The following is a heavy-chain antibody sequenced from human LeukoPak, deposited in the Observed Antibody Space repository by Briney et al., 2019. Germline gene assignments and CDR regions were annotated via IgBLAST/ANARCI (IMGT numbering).Heavy chain of an antibody. CDR1: GGSISSGDYY. CDR2: IYYSGST. Sequence: SETLSLTCTVSGGSISSGDYYWSWIRQPPRKGLEWIGYIYYSGSTYYNPSLKSRVTISVDTSKNQFSLKLSSVTAADTAVYYCARERYDSSGYYYEIDYWGQGTLVTVSS. CDR3: ARERYDSSGYYYEIDY. J-gene: IGHJ4*02. D-gene: IGHD3-22*01. V-gene: IGHV4-30-4*01.